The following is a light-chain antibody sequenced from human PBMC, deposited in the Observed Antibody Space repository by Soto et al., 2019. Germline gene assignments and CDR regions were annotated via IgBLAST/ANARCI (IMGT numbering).Light chain of an antibody. CDR1: QSISSY. CDR2: AES. Sequence: DLQMTQSPSSLSSSLGDSVTITCRASQSISSYVNWYQQKTGKAPKILIYAESSLQSGVPSRLSGSGSGTDLNLTISSLQPEDFATYYCQKSYSTSWTCGQGTKVDIK. CDR3: QKSYSTSWT. J-gene: IGKJ1*01. V-gene: IGKV1-39*01.